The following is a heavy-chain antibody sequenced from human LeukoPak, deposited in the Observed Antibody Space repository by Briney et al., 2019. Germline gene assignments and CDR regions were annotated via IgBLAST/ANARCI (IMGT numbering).Heavy chain of an antibody. J-gene: IGHJ6*02. V-gene: IGHV3-30-3*01. CDR1: GFTFSSFA. D-gene: IGHD3-3*01. Sequence: SVRLPYAACGFTFSSFAMHGGREAPDKGVEGGEVISYDGSNKYYADFVKGGFTISRENSKNTLYLQMNSLRAEDTAVYYCARDGHVLRFLEWKPPYYGMDVWGQGTTVTVSS. CDR2: ISYDGSNK. CDR3: ARDGHVLRFLEWKPPYYGMDV.